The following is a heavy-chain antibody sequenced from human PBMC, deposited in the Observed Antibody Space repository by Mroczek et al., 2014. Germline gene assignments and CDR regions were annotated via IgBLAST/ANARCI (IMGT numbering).Heavy chain of an antibody. D-gene: IGHD3-16*01. CDR3: ASPKAVPAYTDRDAFDI. J-gene: IGHJ3*02. V-gene: IGHV4-34*01. CDR2: INHSGST. CDR1: GGSFSGYY. Sequence: QVQLQQWGAGLLKPSETLSLTCAVYGGSFSGYYWSWIRQPPGKGLEWIGEINHSGSTNYNPSLKSRVTISVDTSKNQFSLKLSSVTAADTAVYYCASPKAVPAYTDRDAFDIWGQGTSGHRLF.